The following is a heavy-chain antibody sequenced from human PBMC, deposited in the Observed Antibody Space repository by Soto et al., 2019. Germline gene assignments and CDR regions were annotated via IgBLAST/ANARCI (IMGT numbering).Heavy chain of an antibody. D-gene: IGHD4-17*01. CDR2: IDPSDSYT. CDR3: ARLYGGNSGMDV. Sequence: GESLKISCKGSEYSFTSYWVTWVRQMPGKGLEWMGRIDPSDSYTNYNPPFQGHVTISVDKSISTAYLQWSSLKASDTAMYYCARLYGGNSGMDVWGQGTTVTVSS. V-gene: IGHV5-10-1*01. J-gene: IGHJ6*02. CDR1: EYSFTSYW.